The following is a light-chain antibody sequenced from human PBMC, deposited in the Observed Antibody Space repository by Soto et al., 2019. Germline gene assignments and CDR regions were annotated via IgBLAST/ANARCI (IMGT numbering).Light chain of an antibody. Sequence: PGERVTLSCRASQSVSSSYLTWYQQKPGQAPRLLIQDASTRATGIPARFSGSGSGTDFTLTISRLEPEDFAVYYCQQCKNWFSITFGQGTRLEIK. CDR1: QSVSSSY. J-gene: IGKJ5*01. V-gene: IGKV3D-20*02. CDR3: QQCKNWFSIT. CDR2: DAS.